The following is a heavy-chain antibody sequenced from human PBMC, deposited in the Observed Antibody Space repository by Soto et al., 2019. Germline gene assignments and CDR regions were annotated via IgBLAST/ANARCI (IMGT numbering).Heavy chain of an antibody. CDR1: GYTFTSYG. CDR2: ISAYNGNT. D-gene: IGHD3-9*01. V-gene: IGHV1-18*01. CDR3: ARYYDILTGSSDFDY. Sequence: GASVKVSCKASGYTFTSYGISWVRQAPGQGLEWMGWISAYNGNTNYAQKLQGRVTMTTDTSTSTAYMELRSLRSDDTAVYYCARYYDILTGSSDFDYWGQGTLVTVSS. J-gene: IGHJ4*02.